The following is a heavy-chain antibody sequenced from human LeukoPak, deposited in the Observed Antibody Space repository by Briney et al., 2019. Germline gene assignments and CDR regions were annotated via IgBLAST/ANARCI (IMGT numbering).Heavy chain of an antibody. J-gene: IGHJ5*02. Sequence: SETLSLTCTVSGGSISSSSYYWGWIRQPPGKGLEWIGSIYYSGSTYYNPSLKSRVTISVDTSKNQFSRKLSSVTAADTAVYYCARLGTSGSYDWFDHWGQGTLVTVSS. D-gene: IGHD1-26*01. CDR3: ARLGTSGSYDWFDH. CDR2: IYYSGST. CDR1: GGSISSSSYY. V-gene: IGHV4-39*01.